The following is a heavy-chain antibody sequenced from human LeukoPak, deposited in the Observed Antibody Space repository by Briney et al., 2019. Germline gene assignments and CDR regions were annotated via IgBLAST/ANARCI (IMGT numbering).Heavy chain of an antibody. D-gene: IGHD3-9*01. CDR3: ARLRSLRYFDWFDY. CDR1: GYTFTSYG. CDR2: IIPIFGTA. Sequence: SVKVSCKASGYTFTSYGISWVRQAPGQGLEWMGGIIPIFGTANYAQKFQGRVTITADESTSTAYMELSSLRSEDTAVYYCARLRSLRYFDWFDYWGQGTLVTVSS. J-gene: IGHJ4*02. V-gene: IGHV1-69*13.